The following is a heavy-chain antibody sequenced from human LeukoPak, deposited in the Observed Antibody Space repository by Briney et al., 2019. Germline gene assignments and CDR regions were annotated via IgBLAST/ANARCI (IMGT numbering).Heavy chain of an antibody. CDR1: GGSFSGYY. J-gene: IGHJ4*02. CDR3: ARSAVGFLDY. V-gene: IGHV4-34*01. Sequence: PSETLSLTCAVYGGSFSGYYWSWIRQPPGKGLEWIGEINHSGSTNYNPSLKSRVTISVDTSKNQFSLKLSSVTAADTAVYYCARSAVGFLDYWGQGTLVTVSS. CDR2: INHSGST. D-gene: IGHD4-23*01.